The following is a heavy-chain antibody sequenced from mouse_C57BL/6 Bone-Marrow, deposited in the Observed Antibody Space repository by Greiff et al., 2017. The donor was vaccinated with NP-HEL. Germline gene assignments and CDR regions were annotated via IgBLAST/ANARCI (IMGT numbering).Heavy chain of an antibody. D-gene: IGHD1-1*01. CDR2: IYPGDGDT. CDR3: ARGDGSSYDWYFDV. CDR1: GYAFSSYW. Sequence: VKLQESGAELVKPGASVKISCKASGYAFSSYWMNWVKQRPGKGLEWIGQIYPGDGDTNYNGKFKGKATLTADKSSSTAYMQLSSLTAEDSAVYFCARGDGSSYDWYFDVWGTGTTVTVSS. V-gene: IGHV1-80*01. J-gene: IGHJ1*03.